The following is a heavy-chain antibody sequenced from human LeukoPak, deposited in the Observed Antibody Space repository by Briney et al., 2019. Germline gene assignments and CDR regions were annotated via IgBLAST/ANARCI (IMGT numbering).Heavy chain of an antibody. V-gene: IGHV4-4*07. CDR1: GGSISSYY. Sequence: SETLSLTCTVSGGSISSYYWSWIRQPAGKGLEWIGRIYTSGSANYNPSLKSRVTMSVDTSKNQFSLKLSSVTAADTAVYYCARDHYDFWSGPKGSWFDPWGQGTLVTVSS. D-gene: IGHD3-3*01. CDR2: IYTSGSA. CDR3: ARDHYDFWSGPKGSWFDP. J-gene: IGHJ5*02.